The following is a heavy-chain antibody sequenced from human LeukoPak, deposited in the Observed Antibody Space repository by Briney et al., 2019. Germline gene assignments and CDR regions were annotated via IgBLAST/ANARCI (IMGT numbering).Heavy chain of an antibody. J-gene: IGHJ4*02. CDR1: GGTFSSYA. V-gene: IGHV1-18*01. CDR2: ISAYNGNT. CDR3: ARDGSYYDSSGQDY. D-gene: IGHD3-22*01. Sequence: GSSVKVSCKASGGTFSSYAISWVRQAPGQGLEWMGWISAYNGNTNYAQKLQGRVTMTTDTSTSTAYMELRSLRSDDTAVYYCARDGSYYDSSGQDYWGQGTLVTVSS.